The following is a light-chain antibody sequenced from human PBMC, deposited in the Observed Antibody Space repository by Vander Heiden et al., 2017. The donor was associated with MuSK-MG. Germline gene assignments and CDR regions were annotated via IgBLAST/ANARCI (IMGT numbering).Light chain of an antibody. V-gene: IGKV1-39*01. Sequence: DIQMTQSPSSLSASVGDRVTITCRASQSISSYLNWYQQKPGKAPKLLIYAASRLQGGVPSRFSGSGSGTDFTLTSSRLQPEDFATYYYQQSYSTLTFGGGTKVEIK. CDR2: AAS. CDR1: QSISSY. J-gene: IGKJ4*01. CDR3: QQSYSTLT.